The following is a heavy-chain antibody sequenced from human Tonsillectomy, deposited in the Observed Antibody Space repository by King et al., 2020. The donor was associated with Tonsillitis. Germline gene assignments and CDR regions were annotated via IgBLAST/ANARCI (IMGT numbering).Heavy chain of an antibody. D-gene: IGHD3-3*01. Sequence: VQLVEAGGGLVKPGGSLRLSCAASGFTFSNAWMSWVRQAPGKGLEWVGRIKTKTDGGTTDYAGPVKGRFTISRDDSESTLSLEMNSLKTEDTALYYCTSRQTTIFGVVIIDYWGQGTLVTVSS. CDR3: TSRQTTIFGVVIIDY. CDR1: GFTFSNAW. V-gene: IGHV3-15*01. CDR2: IKTKTDGGTT. J-gene: IGHJ4*02.